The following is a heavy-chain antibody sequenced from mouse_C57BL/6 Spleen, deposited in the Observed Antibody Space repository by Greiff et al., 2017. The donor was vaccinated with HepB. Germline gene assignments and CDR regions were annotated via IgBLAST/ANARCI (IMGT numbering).Heavy chain of an antibody. CDR2: ISYDGSN. D-gene: IGHD2-10*01. Sequence: VQLKVSGPGLVKPSQSLSLTCSVPGYFITSVYYWNWILQFPGNKLEWMGYISYDGSNNYNPSLKNRFSITRDTSKKQFFLKLNSVTTEDTATYYCARGAYYGSFAYWGQGTTLTVSS. CDR3: ARGAYYGSFAY. J-gene: IGHJ2*01. CDR1: GYFITSVYY. V-gene: IGHV3-6*01.